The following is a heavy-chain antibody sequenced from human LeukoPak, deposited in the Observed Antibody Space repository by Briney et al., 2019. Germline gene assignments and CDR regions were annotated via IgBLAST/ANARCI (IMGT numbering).Heavy chain of an antibody. D-gene: IGHD4-17*01. Sequence: GASVKVSCKASGYTFTSYGISWVRQAPGQGLEWMGWISAYNGNTNYAQKLQGRVTMTTDTSTSTAYMELRSLRSDDTAVYYCARDWALYGDYVESFDYWGQGTLVTVSS. V-gene: IGHV1-18*01. J-gene: IGHJ4*02. CDR1: GYTFTSYG. CDR2: ISAYNGNT. CDR3: ARDWALYGDYVESFDY.